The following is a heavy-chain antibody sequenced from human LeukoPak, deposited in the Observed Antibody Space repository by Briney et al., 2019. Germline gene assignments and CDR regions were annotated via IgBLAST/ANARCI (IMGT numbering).Heavy chain of an antibody. V-gene: IGHV3-7*01. D-gene: IGHD4-17*01. CDR1: GFTFSSYW. Sequence: GGSLRLSCAASGFTFSSYWMSWVRQAPGKGLEWVANIKQDGSEKYYVDSVKGRSTISRDNAKNSLYLQMNSLRAEDTAVYYCARGHDYGDRDAFDIWGQGTMVTVSS. CDR3: ARGHDYGDRDAFDI. J-gene: IGHJ3*02. CDR2: IKQDGSEK.